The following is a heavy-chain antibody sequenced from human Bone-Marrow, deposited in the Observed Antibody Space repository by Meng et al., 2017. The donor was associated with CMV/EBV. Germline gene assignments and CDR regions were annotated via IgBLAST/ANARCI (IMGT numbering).Heavy chain of an antibody. V-gene: IGHV1-2*02. CDR3: ARVASIAAPFDY. D-gene: IGHD6-13*01. Sequence: ASVKVSCKASGYTFTGYYMHWVRQAPGQGLEWMGWINPNSGGTNYAQKFQGRVTMTRDTSISTAYMELSSLRSEDTAVYYCARVASIAAPFDYWGQGTLVTVSS. CDR2: INPNSGGT. J-gene: IGHJ4*02. CDR1: GYTFTGYY.